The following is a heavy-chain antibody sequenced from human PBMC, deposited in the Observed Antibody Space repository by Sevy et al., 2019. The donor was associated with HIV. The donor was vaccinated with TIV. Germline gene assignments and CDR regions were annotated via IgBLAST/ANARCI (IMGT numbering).Heavy chain of an antibody. V-gene: IGHV4-30-2*01. J-gene: IGHJ4*02. CDR3: ARVSGNSEWGYYFDS. D-gene: IGHD2-15*01. CDR2: LYHSGGT. CDR1: GGSLSSGAYS. Sequence: SETLSLTCAVSGGSLSSGAYSWSWIRRPPGKGLEWIGCLYHSGGTYYNPSLKSRVTISVDRSKNQFSLKLSSVTAADTAVYYCARVSGNSEWGYYFDSWGQGTLVTVSS.